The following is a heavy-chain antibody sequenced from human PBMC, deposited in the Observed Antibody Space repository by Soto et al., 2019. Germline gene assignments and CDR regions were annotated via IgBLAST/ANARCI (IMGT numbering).Heavy chain of an antibody. CDR3: AADPLWFGYYGMDV. J-gene: IGHJ6*02. CDR1: GFTFTSSA. V-gene: IGHV1-58*02. D-gene: IGHD3-10*01. Sequence: ASVKVSCKDSGFTFTSSAMQWVRQARGQRLEWIGWIVVGSGNTNYAQKFQERVTITRDMSTSTAYMELSSLRSEDTAVYYCAADPLWFGYYGMDVWGQGTTVTVSS. CDR2: IVVGSGNT.